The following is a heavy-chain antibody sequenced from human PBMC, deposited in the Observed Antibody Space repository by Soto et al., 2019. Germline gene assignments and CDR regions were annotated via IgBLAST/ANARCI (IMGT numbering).Heavy chain of an antibody. D-gene: IGHD3-10*01. CDR3: ARLVYDTRLNYMYFDF. Sequence: SETLSLTCAVSGVSISSGNWWTWVRQSPQRGLEYIGEIFHDGTANYYPSFERRVAISVDTSKNQFSLKLTSVTAADTAIYFCARLVYDTRLNYMYFDFWGQGTLVNV. CDR1: GVSISSGNW. V-gene: IGHV4-4*02. CDR2: IFHDGTA. J-gene: IGHJ4*02.